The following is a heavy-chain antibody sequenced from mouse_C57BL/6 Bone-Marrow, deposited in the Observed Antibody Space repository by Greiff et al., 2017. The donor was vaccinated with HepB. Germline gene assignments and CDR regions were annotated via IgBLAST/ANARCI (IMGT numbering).Heavy chain of an antibody. CDR3: ARRDYYAYYFDY. V-gene: IGHV1-54*01. CDR2: INPGSGGT. Sequence: QVHVKQSGAELVRPGTSVKVSCKASGYAFTNYLIEWVKQRPGQGLEWIGVINPGSGGTNYNEKFKGKATLTADKSSSTAYMQLSSLTSEDSAVYFCARRDYYAYYFDYWGQGTTLTVSS. CDR1: GYAFTNYL. D-gene: IGHD1-1*01. J-gene: IGHJ2*01.